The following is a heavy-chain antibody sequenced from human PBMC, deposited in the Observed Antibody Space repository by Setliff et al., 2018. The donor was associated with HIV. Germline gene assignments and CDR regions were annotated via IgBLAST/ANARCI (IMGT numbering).Heavy chain of an antibody. CDR2: IFYSGIT. CDR1: GGSFTSRSYY. V-gene: IGHV4-39*07. J-gene: IGHJ4*02. Sequence: SETLSLTCTVSGGSFTSRSYYWGWIRQPPGKGLEWIGSIFYSGITYYNPSLKSRVTISVDTSKNQFSLKLSSLTAADTAVYYCARGGLGVVTSFDSWGPGTLVTVSS. CDR3: ARGGLGVVTSFDS. D-gene: IGHD3-3*01.